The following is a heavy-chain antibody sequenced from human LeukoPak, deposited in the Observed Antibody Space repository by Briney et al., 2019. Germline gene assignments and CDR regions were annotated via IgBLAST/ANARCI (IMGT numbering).Heavy chain of an antibody. V-gene: IGHV4-39*07. CDR2: IYYTGNT. Sequence: SETLSLTCSVSGDSIIGYYWGWIRQPPGKGLEWIGNIYYTGNTYYNSSLKSRVTISLDTSKNQFSLKVISMTAADTAAYYCAKSDGYGLIRICGRGTMVTVSS. CDR3: AKSDGYGLIRI. D-gene: IGHD3-10*01. CDR1: GDSIIGYY. J-gene: IGHJ3*02.